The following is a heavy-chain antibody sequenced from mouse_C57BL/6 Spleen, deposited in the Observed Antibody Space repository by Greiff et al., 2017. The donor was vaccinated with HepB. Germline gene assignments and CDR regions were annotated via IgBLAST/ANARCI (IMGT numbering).Heavy chain of an antibody. Sequence: EVKLVESGGDLVKPGGSLKLSCAASGFTFSSYGMSWVRQTPDKRLEWVATISSGGSYTYYPDSVKGRFTISRDNAKNTLYLQMSSLKSEDTAMYYCARPFITMVVGGTWFAYWGQGTLVTVSA. CDR2: ISSGGSYT. CDR1: GFTFSSYG. CDR3: ARPFITMVVGGTWFAY. J-gene: IGHJ3*01. V-gene: IGHV5-6*01. D-gene: IGHD1-1*01.